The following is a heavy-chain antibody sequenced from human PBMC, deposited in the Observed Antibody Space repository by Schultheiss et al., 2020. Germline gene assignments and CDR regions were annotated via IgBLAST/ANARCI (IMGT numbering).Heavy chain of an antibody. J-gene: IGHJ4*02. CDR1: GFTFSSYG. CDR2: ISYDGSNE. CDR3: ARDRNWNYVDY. Sequence: GGSLRLSCAASGFTFSSYGMHWVRQAPGKGLEWVAVISYDGSNEYYADSVRGRFTFSRDNSENTLYLQMNSLRAEDTAVYYCARDRNWNYVDYWGQGTLVTVSS. V-gene: IGHV3-30*19. D-gene: IGHD1-1*01.